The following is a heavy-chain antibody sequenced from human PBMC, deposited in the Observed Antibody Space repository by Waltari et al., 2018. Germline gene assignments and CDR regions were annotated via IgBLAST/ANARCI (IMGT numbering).Heavy chain of an antibody. Sequence: QVQLQESGPGLVKPSETLSLTCTVSGGSISSHYWSWIRQPPGKGLEWIGYIYYSGSTNYNPPLKSRVTISVDTSKNQFSLKLSSVTAADTAVYYCARYDSGQGFYNYWGQGTLVTVSS. CDR2: IYYSGST. CDR1: GGSISSHY. CDR3: ARYDSGQGFYNY. J-gene: IGHJ4*02. D-gene: IGHD1-1*01. V-gene: IGHV4-59*11.